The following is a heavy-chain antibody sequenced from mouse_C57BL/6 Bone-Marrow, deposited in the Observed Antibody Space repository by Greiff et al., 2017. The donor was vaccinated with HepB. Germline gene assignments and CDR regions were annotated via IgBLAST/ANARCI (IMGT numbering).Heavy chain of an antibody. Sequence: VKLLESGAELVKPGASVKISCKASGYAFSSYWMNWVKQRPGRGLEWIGRIDPNSGGTKYNEKFKSKATLTVDKPSSTAYMQLSSLTSEDSAVYYCARGRTTVVATAPYWYFDVWGTGTTVTVAS. D-gene: IGHD1-1*01. V-gene: IGHV1-72*01. CDR2: IDPNSGGT. CDR3: ARGRTTVVATAPYWYFDV. J-gene: IGHJ1*03. CDR1: GYAFSSYW.